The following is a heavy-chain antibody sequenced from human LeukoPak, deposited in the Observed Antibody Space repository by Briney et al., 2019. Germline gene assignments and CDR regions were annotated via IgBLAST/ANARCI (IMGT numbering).Heavy chain of an antibody. V-gene: IGHV3-48*04. J-gene: IGHJ4*02. CDR2: ISSSTSTI. CDR3: AREHNYDSSGHRFDY. D-gene: IGHD3-22*01. Sequence: GGSLRLSCAASGFTFSSYNMNWVRQAPGKGLEWVSYISSSTSTIYYADSVKGRFTISRDNAKNSLSLQMNSLRAEDTAVYFCAREHNYDSSGHRFDYWGQGTLVTVSS. CDR1: GFTFSSYN.